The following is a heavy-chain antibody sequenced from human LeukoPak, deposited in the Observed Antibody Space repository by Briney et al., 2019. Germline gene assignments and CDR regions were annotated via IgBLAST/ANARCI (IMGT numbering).Heavy chain of an antibody. CDR2: FIPIFGTA. D-gene: IGHD3-9*01. V-gene: IGHV1-69*13. Sequence: SVKVSCKASGGTFSSYAISWVRQAPGQGLEWMGGFIPIFGTANYAQKFQGRVTITADESTSTAYMELSSLRSEDTAVYYCARDLNYDILTGYGYWGQGTLVTVSS. CDR1: GGTFSSYA. J-gene: IGHJ4*02. CDR3: ARDLNYDILTGYGY.